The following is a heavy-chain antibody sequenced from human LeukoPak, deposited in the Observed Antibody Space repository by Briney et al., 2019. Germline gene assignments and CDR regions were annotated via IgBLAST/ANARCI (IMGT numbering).Heavy chain of an antibody. Sequence: SEALSLTCAVSGGSISSSNYYWGWIRQHPGKGLEWIGYTYHSGSTYYNPSLKSRVSISGDTSKNEFSLTLNSVTAADTAVYYCATASKESSGYFKYFVHWGQGSLVTVSS. CDR3: ATASKESSGYFKYFVH. CDR2: TYHSGST. J-gene: IGHJ4*02. CDR1: GGSISSSNYY. D-gene: IGHD3-22*01. V-gene: IGHV4-31*11.